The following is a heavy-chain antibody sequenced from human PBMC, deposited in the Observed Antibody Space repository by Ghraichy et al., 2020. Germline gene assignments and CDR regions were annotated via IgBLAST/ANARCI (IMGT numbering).Heavy chain of an antibody. J-gene: IGHJ4*02. Sequence: GGSLRLSCAASGFTFSTYWMHWVRQAPGKGLVWVSRINSDGSSTTYADSVKGRFTISRDNAKNTMYLQMNSLRAEDTAVYYCARGSGWSDYWGQGTLVTVSS. CDR3: ARGSGWSDY. CDR1: GFTFSTYW. CDR2: INSDGSST. D-gene: IGHD3-3*01. V-gene: IGHV3-74*01.